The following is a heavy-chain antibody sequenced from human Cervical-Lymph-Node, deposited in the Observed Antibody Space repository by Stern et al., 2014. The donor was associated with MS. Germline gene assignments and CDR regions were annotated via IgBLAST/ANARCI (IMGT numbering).Heavy chain of an antibody. CDR3: ARASGIAVAGTDY. V-gene: IGHV1-2*04. CDR2: INPNSGGT. Sequence: QVQLVESGAEVKKPGASVKVSCKASGYTFTGYYMHWVRQAPGQGLERMGWINPNSGGTNYAQKFQGWVTMTRDTSISTAYMELSRLRSDDTAVYYCARASGIAVAGTDYWGQGTLVTVSS. CDR1: GYTFTGYY. J-gene: IGHJ4*02. D-gene: IGHD6-19*01.